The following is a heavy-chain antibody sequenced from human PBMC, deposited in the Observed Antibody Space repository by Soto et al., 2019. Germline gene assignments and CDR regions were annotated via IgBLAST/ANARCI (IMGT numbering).Heavy chain of an antibody. Sequence: QVQLQESGPGLVKPSETLSLTCTVSGGSVSSGSYYWSWIRQPPGKGLEWIGYIYYSGSTNYNPSLKSRVTISVDTSKNQFSLKLRSVTAPDTAVYYCAREQLAVAGYPNWFDPWGQGTLVTVSS. V-gene: IGHV4-61*01. CDR3: AREQLAVAGYPNWFDP. J-gene: IGHJ5*02. CDR1: GGSVSSGSYY. CDR2: IYYSGST. D-gene: IGHD6-19*01.